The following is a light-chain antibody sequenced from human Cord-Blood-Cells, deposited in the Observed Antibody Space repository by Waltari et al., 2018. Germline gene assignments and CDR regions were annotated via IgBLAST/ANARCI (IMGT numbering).Light chain of an antibody. CDR2: GKN. CDR3: NSRDSSGNHWV. Sequence: SSDLTQDPAVSVALGPTVRITCQGDSLRSYYASWYQQKSGQAHELVIYGKNNRPSGIPDRFSGSSSGNTASLTITGAQAEDEADYYCNSRDSSGNHWVFGGGTKLTVL. V-gene: IGLV3-19*01. CDR1: SLRSYY. J-gene: IGLJ3*02.